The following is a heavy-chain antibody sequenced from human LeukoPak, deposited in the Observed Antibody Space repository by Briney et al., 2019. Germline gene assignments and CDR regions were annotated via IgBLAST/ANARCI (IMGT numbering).Heavy chain of an antibody. CDR2: ISSSSSYI. CDR3: ATLPKWFGELFRGTGFDC. J-gene: IGHJ4*02. Sequence: GGSLRLSCAASGFTFSSYSMNWVRQAPGKGLEWVSSISSSSSYIYYADSVKGRFTISRDNAKNSLYLQMNSLRAEDTAVYYCATLPKWFGELFRGTGFDCWGQGTLVTVSS. D-gene: IGHD3-10*01. CDR1: GFTFSSYS. V-gene: IGHV3-21*01.